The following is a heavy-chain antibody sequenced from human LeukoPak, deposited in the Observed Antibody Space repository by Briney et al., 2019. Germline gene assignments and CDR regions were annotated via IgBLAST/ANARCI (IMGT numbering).Heavy chain of an antibody. J-gene: IGHJ5*02. D-gene: IGHD2-15*01. CDR3: AGGAYCSGGSRYWPDWFDP. V-gene: IGHV4-34*01. Sequence: PSETLSLTCAVYGGSFSGYYWSWIRQPPGKGLEWIGEINHSGSTDYNPSLKSRVTIPVDTSKNQFSLKLNSVTAADTAVYYCAGGAYCSGGSRYWPDWFDPWGQGTLVTVSS. CDR2: INHSGST. CDR1: GGSFSGYY.